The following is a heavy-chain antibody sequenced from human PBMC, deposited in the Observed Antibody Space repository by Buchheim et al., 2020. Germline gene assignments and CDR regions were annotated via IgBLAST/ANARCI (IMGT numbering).Heavy chain of an antibody. Sequence: QVQLQQWGAGLLKPSETLSLTCAVYDGSFSDYYWNWIRQLPEKGLEWIGEIHQRGSTKYNPSLKSRATMSVDASKNQFSLSVTSVTAADTAVYYCARGPGARRTLDYWGQGTL. V-gene: IGHV4-34*01. J-gene: IGHJ4*02. D-gene: IGHD1-14*01. CDR1: DGSFSDYY. CDR2: IHQRGST. CDR3: ARGPGARRTLDY.